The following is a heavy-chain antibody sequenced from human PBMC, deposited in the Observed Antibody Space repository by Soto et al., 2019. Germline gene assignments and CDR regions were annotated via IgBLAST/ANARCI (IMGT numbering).Heavy chain of an antibody. Sequence: EVQLVESGGGLVQPGGSLRLSCAASGFTFSSYWMHWVRQAPGKGLVWVSRINSDGSSTSYADSVKGRFTISRDNAKNTLNLQMNSLRAEDTAVYYCASGYDVMRFDPWGQGTLVTVSS. CDR1: GFTFSSYW. V-gene: IGHV3-74*01. D-gene: IGHD5-12*01. CDR2: INSDGSST. J-gene: IGHJ5*02. CDR3: ASGYDVMRFDP.